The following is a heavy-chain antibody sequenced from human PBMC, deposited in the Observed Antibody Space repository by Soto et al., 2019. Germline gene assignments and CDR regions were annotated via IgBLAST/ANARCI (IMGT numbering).Heavy chain of an antibody. CDR1: GYTLTSYA. CDR2: INAGNGNT. V-gene: IGHV1-3*01. CDR3: WYSLSGYYNYGIDV. Sequence: ASVKVSCKASGYTLTSYAMHWVRQAPGQRLEWLGWINAGNGNTKYSQKFQGRVTITRDTSASTAYMELSSLRSRRGAYSSGWYSLSGYYNYGIDVWGQGTKVTVSS. D-gene: IGHD6-19*01. J-gene: IGHJ6*02.